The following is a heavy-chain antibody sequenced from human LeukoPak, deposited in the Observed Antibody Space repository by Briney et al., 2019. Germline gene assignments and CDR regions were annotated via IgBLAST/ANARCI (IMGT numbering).Heavy chain of an antibody. V-gene: IGHV3-30*03. D-gene: IGHD2-15*01. J-gene: IGHJ6*03. CDR3: ARVRVRLGGYMDV. Sequence: PGGSLRLSCAASGFTFSSYGMHWVRQAPGKGLEWVAVISYDGSNKYYADSVKGRFTISRDNSKNTLYLQMGSLRTEDMAVYYCARVRVRLGGYMDVWGIGTTVTVSS. CDR2: ISYDGSNK. CDR1: GFTFSSYG.